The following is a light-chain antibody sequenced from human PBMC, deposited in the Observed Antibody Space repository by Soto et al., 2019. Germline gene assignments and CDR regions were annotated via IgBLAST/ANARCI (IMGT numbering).Light chain of an antibody. CDR2: SNN. Sequence: QSVLTQPPSACGTPGQRVTISCSGSSSNIGSNSVNWYQQLPGPAPKLLIYSNNQRPSGVPDRFSGSKSGTSASLAISGLQSEDEADYYCAAWDDSLNGPVFGGGTKLTVL. CDR3: AAWDDSLNGPV. J-gene: IGLJ3*02. CDR1: SSNIGSNS. V-gene: IGLV1-44*01.